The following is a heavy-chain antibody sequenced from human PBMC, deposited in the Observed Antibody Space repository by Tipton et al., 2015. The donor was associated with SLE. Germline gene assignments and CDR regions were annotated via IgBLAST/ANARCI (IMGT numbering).Heavy chain of an antibody. CDR3: ARGLIAVATVVGN. Sequence: SLRLSCAASEVTFSDYYMSWIRQAPGKGLEWVAYISGSGNMIDYADSVRGRFTISRDNAKRSLYLQMESLRADDTAVYYCARGLIAVATVVGNWGQGTLVTVSS. J-gene: IGHJ4*02. CDR1: EVTFSDYY. D-gene: IGHD6-19*01. V-gene: IGHV3-11*01. CDR2: ISGSGNMI.